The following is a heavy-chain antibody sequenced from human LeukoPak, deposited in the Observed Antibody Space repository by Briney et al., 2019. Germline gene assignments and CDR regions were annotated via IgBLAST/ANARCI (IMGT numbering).Heavy chain of an antibody. CDR2: INHSGST. V-gene: IGHV4-34*01. D-gene: IGHD3-22*01. J-gene: IGHJ3*02. CDR1: GGSFIGYY. Sequence: PETLSLTCAVYGGSFIGYYLSWIRQPPGKGLEWIGEINHSGSTNYNPSLKSRVTISVDTSKNQFSLKLSSVTAADTAVYYCARKRVVKHRGAFDIWGQGTMVTVSS. CDR3: ARKRVVKHRGAFDI.